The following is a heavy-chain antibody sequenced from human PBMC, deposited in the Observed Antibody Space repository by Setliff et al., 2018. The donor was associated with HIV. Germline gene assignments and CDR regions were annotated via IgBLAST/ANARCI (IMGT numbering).Heavy chain of an antibody. D-gene: IGHD6-13*01. CDR2: ISSDGNYK. V-gene: IGHV3-30*02. CDR1: GFIFSAYN. J-gene: IGHJ4*02. CDR3: AKNLYSSIWSPLDY. Sequence: GGSLRLSCAASGFIFSAYNMHWARQAPGKGLEWVTFISSDGNYKIYADSVKGRFTVSRDNSKNTVYLQVNSLRPEDTAVYYCAKNLYSSIWSPLDYWGQGTLVTVSS.